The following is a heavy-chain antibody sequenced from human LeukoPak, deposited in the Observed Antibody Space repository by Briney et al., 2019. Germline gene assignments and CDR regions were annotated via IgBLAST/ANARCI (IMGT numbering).Heavy chain of an antibody. CDR1: GGSFSGYY. J-gene: IGHJ4*02. Sequence: PSETLSLTCAVYGGSFSGYYWSWIRQPPGKGLEWIGEINHSGSTNYNPSLESRVTISVDTSKNQFSLKLSSVTAADTAVYYCARGDGSWSFDYWGQGTPVTVSS. CDR3: ARGDGSWSFDY. V-gene: IGHV4-34*01. CDR2: INHSGST. D-gene: IGHD2-15*01.